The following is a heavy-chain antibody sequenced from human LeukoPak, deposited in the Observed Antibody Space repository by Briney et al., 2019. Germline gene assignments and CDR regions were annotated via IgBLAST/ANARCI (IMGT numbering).Heavy chain of an antibody. J-gene: IGHJ4*02. CDR1: GFTFSSYA. Sequence: GGSLRLSCAASGFTFSSYAMSWVRQAPGKGLEWVSSISSSSSYIYYADSVKGRFTISRDNAKNSLYLQMNSLRAEDTAVYYCVRGTSGYDWNFDYWGQGTLVTVSS. CDR3: VRGTSGYDWNFDY. CDR2: ISSSSSYI. V-gene: IGHV3-21*01. D-gene: IGHD5-12*01.